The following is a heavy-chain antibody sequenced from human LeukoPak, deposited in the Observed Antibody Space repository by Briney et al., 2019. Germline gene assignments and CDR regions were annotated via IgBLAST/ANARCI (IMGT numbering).Heavy chain of an antibody. CDR1: GGTFSSYA. CDR3: ARPRENIVVVPAAIRYYYGMDV. CDR2: IIPIFGTA. V-gene: IGHV1-69*01. Sequence: ASVKVSCKASGGTFSSYAISWVRQAPGQGLEWMGGIIPIFGTANYARKFQGRVTITADESTSTAYMELSSLRSEDTAVYYCARPRENIVVVPAAIRYYYGMDVWGQGTTVTVSS. D-gene: IGHD2-2*01. J-gene: IGHJ6*02.